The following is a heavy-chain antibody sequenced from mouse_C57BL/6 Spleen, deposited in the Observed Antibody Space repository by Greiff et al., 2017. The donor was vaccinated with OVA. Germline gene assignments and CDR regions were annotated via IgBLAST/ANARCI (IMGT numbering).Heavy chain of an antibody. J-gene: IGHJ2*01. V-gene: IGHV3-6*01. CDR3: ARDSNYVDY. CDR1: GYSITSGYY. CDR2: ISYDGSN. Sequence: VQLKESGPGLVKPSQSLSLTCSVTGYSITSGYYWNWIRQFPGNKLEWMGYISYDGSNNYNPSLKNRISITRDTSKNQFFLKLKSVTTEDTATYYCARDSNYVDYWGQGTTLTVSS. D-gene: IGHD1-1*01.